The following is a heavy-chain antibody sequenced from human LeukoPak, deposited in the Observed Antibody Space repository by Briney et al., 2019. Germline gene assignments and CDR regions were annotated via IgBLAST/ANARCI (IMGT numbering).Heavy chain of an antibody. V-gene: IGHV3-15*01. Sequence: GGSLRLSCAASGFTFSNAWMSWVRQAPGKGLEWVGRIKSKTDGGTTDYAAPVKGRFTISRDDSKNTLYLQMNSLKTEDTAVYYCTTVVDYDILTGYGDYWGQGTLVTVSS. CDR1: GFTFSNAW. D-gene: IGHD3-9*01. CDR3: TTVVDYDILTGYGDY. J-gene: IGHJ4*02. CDR2: IKSKTDGGTT.